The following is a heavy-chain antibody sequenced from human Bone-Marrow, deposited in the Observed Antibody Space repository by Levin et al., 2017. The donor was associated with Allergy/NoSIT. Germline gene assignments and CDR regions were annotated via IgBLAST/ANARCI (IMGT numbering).Heavy chain of an antibody. CDR2: ISWNSGSI. Sequence: SLKISCAASGFTFDDYAMHWVRQAPGKGLEWVSGISWNSGSIGYADSVKGRFTISRDNAKNSLYLQMNSLRAEDTALYYCAKDSPHCSGGSCYWRGFDYWGQGTLVTVSS. J-gene: IGHJ4*02. CDR3: AKDSPHCSGGSCYWRGFDY. D-gene: IGHD2-15*01. V-gene: IGHV3-9*01. CDR1: GFTFDDYA.